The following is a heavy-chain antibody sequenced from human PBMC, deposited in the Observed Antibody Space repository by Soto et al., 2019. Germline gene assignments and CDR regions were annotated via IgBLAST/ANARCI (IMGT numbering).Heavy chain of an antibody. D-gene: IGHD5-12*01. CDR3: ARDRYSGYDLFDY. CDR2: INPSGGST. V-gene: IGHV1-46*03. Sequence: ASVKVSCKASGGTFSSYAISWVRQAPGQGLEWMGIINPSGGSTSYAQKFQGRVTMTRDTSTSTVYMELSSLRSEDTAVYYCARDRYSGYDLFDYWGQGTLVTVSS. J-gene: IGHJ4*02. CDR1: GGTFSSYA.